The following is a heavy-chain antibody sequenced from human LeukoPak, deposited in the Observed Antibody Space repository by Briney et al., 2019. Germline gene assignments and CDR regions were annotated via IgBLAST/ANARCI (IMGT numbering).Heavy chain of an antibody. CDR3: ARARSSGYQGYGTDV. J-gene: IGHJ6*02. D-gene: IGHD3-22*01. Sequence: RASVKVSCKAPGYTFTDYYMHWVRQAPGQGLEWMGWINPKIGGRNYAQKFQGRVTMTRDTSINTAYMELSSLRSDDTAVYYCARARSSGYQGYGTDVWSQGTTVTVS. CDR1: GYTFTDYY. CDR2: INPKIGGR. V-gene: IGHV1-2*02.